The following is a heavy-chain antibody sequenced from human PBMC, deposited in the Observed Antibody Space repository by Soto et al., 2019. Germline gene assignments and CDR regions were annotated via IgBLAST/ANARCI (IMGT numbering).Heavy chain of an antibody. J-gene: IGHJ4*02. CDR1: GYTFTGYY. D-gene: IGHD6-19*01. CDR2: INPNSGGT. V-gene: IGHV1-2*04. Sequence: ASVKVSCKASGYTFTGYYMHWVRQAPGQGLEWMGWINPNSGGTNYAQKFQGWVTMTRDTSISTAYMELSRLRSDDTAVYYCARDPGIAVAAPLYYFDYWGQGTLVTVSS. CDR3: ARDPGIAVAAPLYYFDY.